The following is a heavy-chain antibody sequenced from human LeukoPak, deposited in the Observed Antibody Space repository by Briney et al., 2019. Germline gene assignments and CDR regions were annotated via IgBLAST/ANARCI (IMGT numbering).Heavy chain of an antibody. J-gene: IGHJ4*02. CDR2: ISGSRGNT. CDR1: GFTFSKYA. V-gene: IGHV3-23*01. Sequence: GGSLRLSCAASGFTFSKYAMSWVRQAPGKGLEWVSTISGSRGNTYYADLEEGRFTISRDNSKNTLYLQMSSLRAEATAVYYCAVSDCSSASCLFDHWGQGTLVTVSS. CDR3: AVSDCSSASCLFDH. D-gene: IGHD2-2*01.